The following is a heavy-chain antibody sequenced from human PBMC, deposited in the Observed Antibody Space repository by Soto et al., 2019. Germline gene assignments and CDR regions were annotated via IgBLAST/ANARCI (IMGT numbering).Heavy chain of an antibody. J-gene: IGHJ4*02. V-gene: IGHV1-46*01. CDR2: INPNGAST. CDR3: ARGYGLVKHDDFWSGYYDY. D-gene: IGHD3-3*01. CDR1: GYTFTNNY. Sequence: QVQLVQSGAEVMKPGASVKISCKTSGYTFTNNYINWVRQAPGQGLEWVGLINPNGASTTYAQTFQGRVTMTRDPSTSTVYMELSSLRSDDTAVYYCARGYGLVKHDDFWSGYYDYWGQGTLVTVSS.